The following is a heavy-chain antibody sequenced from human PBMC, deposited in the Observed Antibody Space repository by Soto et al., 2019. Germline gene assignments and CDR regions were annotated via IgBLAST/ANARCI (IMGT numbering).Heavy chain of an antibody. J-gene: IGHJ5*02. CDR3: ATHGSGTYYNPLYNWFDP. D-gene: IGHD3-10*01. CDR2: IYWGDDK. CDR1: GFSLSTSGVG. Sequence: QITLKESGPTLVKPTQTLTLTCTFSGFSLSTSGVGVAWIRQPPGKALEWLALIYWGDDKRYSPSLKSRLTITKDTSKNQVVLTMTNMDPVDTATYYSATHGSGTYYNPLYNWFDPWGQGTLVTVSS. V-gene: IGHV2-5*02.